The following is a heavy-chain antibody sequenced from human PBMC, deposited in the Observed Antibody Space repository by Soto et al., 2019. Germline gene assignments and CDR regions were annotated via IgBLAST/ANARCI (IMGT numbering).Heavy chain of an antibody. V-gene: IGHV1-46*01. CDR1: GYTFISYA. J-gene: IGHJ4*02. D-gene: IGHD6-25*01. CDR2: INPRDGTT. Sequence: RASVKVSCKASGYTFISYAIYWVRQAPGQGLDWMGMINPRDGTTLYAQKFQGRVTMTRDTSTSTLYMELSSLRSEDTALYYCARGGGTLDYWGQGTLVTVSS. CDR3: ARGGGTLDY.